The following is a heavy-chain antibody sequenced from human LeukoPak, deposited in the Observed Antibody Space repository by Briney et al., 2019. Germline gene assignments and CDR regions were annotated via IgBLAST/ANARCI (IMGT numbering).Heavy chain of an antibody. J-gene: IGHJ4*02. CDR3: ARDSAAAAVYYFDY. Sequence: QPGRSLRLSCAASGFSFSNYAMHWVRQTPGEGLVWVAVISTDGRDKHYADSVKGRFTISRDNSKSTLYLQMNGLRAEDTAVYYCARDSAAAAVYYFDYWGQGTLVTVSS. CDR1: GFSFSNYA. V-gene: IGHV3-30*04. CDR2: ISTDGRDK. D-gene: IGHD6-13*01.